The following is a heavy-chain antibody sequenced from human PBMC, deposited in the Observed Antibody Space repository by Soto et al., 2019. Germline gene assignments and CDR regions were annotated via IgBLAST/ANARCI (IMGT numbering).Heavy chain of an antibody. CDR1: ELSLTTHPMS. V-gene: IGHV2-70*04. CDR2: IDWDDDK. Sequence: TPTLTXTCTFYELSLTTHPMSLKWIRQPPGKALEWLARIDWDDDKFYSSSLKTRLPISKDSSKNQVAIKMTNMETVDTGTYYCARMTTDRNGMFDSGGQGILVTVSS. J-gene: IGHJ4*02. D-gene: IGHD3-22*01. CDR3: ARMTTDRNGMFDS.